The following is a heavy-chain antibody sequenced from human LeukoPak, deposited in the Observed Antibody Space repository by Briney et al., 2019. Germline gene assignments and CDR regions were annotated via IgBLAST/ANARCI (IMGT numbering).Heavy chain of an antibody. D-gene: IGHD6-19*01. V-gene: IGHV3-64*01. J-gene: IGHJ4*02. CDR1: GFSFSAYI. CDR3: TRRYGGHSGWAGYHDS. CDR2: IRSDGSST. Sequence: QPGGSLRLSCVASGFSFSAYIMHWVRQAPGKGLEYVSAIRSDGSSTFYPNSVKGRFTISRDNSKSTLYLQMGSLRAEDTAVYYCTRRYGGHSGWAGYHDSWGQGTLATVSS.